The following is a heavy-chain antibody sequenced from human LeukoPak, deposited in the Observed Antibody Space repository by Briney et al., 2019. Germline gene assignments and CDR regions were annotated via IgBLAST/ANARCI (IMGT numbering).Heavy chain of an antibody. Sequence: PGGSLRLSCAASGFTFSSYSMNWVRQAPGKGLEWVSSISSSGSYIYYADSVKGRFTISRDNSKNTLYLQMNSLRAEDTAVYYCAKGASGSYNKFDYWGQGTLVTVSS. CDR1: GFTFSSYS. CDR3: AKGASGSYNKFDY. J-gene: IGHJ4*02. D-gene: IGHD3-10*01. CDR2: ISSSGSYI. V-gene: IGHV3-21*04.